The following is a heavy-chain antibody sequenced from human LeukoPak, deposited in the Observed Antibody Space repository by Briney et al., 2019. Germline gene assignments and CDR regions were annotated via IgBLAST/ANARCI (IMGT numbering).Heavy chain of an antibody. V-gene: IGHV3-53*04. CDR3: ARAYDSSGYWPEYFHH. J-gene: IGHJ1*01. CDR2: IYGGGST. D-gene: IGHD3-22*01. Sequence: GGSMRLSCAASGFAVSNNYMSWVRQAPGKGLEWVSIIYGGGSTYYADSVNGRFTISRHNSKNTLFLQMNSLRTEDTAVYYCARAYDSSGYWPEYFHHWGQGTLVTVSS. CDR1: GFAVSNNY.